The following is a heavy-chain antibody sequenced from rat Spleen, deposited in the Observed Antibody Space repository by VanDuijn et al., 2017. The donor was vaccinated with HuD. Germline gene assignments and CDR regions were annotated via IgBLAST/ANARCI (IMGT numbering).Heavy chain of an antibody. CDR1: GFTFSDYY. CDR2: ITNTGGST. CDR3: AKDKGEYNNLFDY. Sequence: EVQLVESGGGLVQPGRSMKLSCAASGFTFSDYYMAWVRQAPGKGLEWVASITNTGGSTYYPDSVKGRFTISRDNAKSTLYLQMGSLRSEDTATYYCAKDKGEYNNLFDYWGQGVMVTVTS. D-gene: IGHD1-10*01. V-gene: IGHV5-25*01. J-gene: IGHJ2*01.